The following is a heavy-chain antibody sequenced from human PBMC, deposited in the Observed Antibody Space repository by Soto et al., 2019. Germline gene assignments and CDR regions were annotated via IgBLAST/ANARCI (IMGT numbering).Heavy chain of an antibody. D-gene: IGHD4-4*01. CDR2: INVYVGTT. Sequence: QVQLVQSGAEVKKPGASVKVSCKASGYTFANYAVTWVRQAPGQGLGWMGWINVYVGTTKYAQRFQGRVTMTTDTSTNTVYMELRSLTSDDTALYYCARDGVAVTTGISGYWGQGTLVTVSS. V-gene: IGHV1-18*01. CDR3: ARDGVAVTTGISGY. CDR1: GYTFANYA. J-gene: IGHJ4*02.